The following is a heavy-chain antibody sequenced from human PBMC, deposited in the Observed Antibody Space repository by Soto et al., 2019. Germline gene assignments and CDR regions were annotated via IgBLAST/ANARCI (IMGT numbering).Heavy chain of an antibody. CDR1: GGSISSSSYY. Sequence: PSETLSLTCTVSGGSISSSSYYWGWIRQPPGKGLEWIGSIYYSGSTYYNPSLKSRVTISVDTSKNQFSLKLSSVTAADTAVYYCARQAEGYDFWSGYRYYFDDWGQGTLVTGSS. CDR3: ARQAEGYDFWSGYRYYFDD. J-gene: IGHJ4*02. V-gene: IGHV4-39*01. D-gene: IGHD3-3*01. CDR2: IYYSGST.